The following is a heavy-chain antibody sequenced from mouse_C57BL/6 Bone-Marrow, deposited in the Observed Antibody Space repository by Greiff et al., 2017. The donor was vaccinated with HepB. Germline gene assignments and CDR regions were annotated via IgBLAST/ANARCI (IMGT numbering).Heavy chain of an antibody. CDR2: IDPNSGGT. D-gene: IGHD2-4*01. CDR3: ARRNYDVWFAY. J-gene: IGHJ3*01. CDR1: GYTFTSYW. V-gene: IGHV1-72*01. Sequence: QVQLKQPGAELVKPGASVKLSCKASGYTFTSYWMHWVKQRPGRGLEWIGRIDPNSGGTKYNEKFKSKATLTVDKPSSTAYMQLSSLTSEDSAVYYCARRNYDVWFAYWGQGTLVTVSA.